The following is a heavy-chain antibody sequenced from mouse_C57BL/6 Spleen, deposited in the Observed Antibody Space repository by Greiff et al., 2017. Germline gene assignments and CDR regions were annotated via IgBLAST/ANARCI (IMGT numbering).Heavy chain of an antibody. D-gene: IGHD2-1*01. CDR2: IYPGSGST. CDR1: GYTFTSYW. CDR3: ARGGNSALFAY. V-gene: IGHV1-55*01. Sequence: QVQLQQPGAELVKPGASVKMSCKASGYTFTSYWITWVKQRPGQGLEWMGDIYPGSGSTNYNEKFKSKATLTVDTSSSTAYMQLSSLTSEDAAVYYCARGGNSALFAYWGQGTLVTVSA. J-gene: IGHJ3*01.